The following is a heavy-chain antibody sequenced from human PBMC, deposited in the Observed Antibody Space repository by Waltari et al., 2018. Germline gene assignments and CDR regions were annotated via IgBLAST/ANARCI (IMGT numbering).Heavy chain of an antibody. Sequence: QVQLVQSGAEVKDPGASVKVSCKASGYTCSDYFINWVRQAPGQGLEWMGWINPNSGAKKYAQSFQCRVTRTRDTSINTVYMELSILRSDDTALYYCAAVIRPGRTLPWGYWGQGTLVTVSS. D-gene: IGHD7-27*01. V-gene: IGHV1-2*02. CDR3: AAVIRPGRTLPWGY. J-gene: IGHJ4*02. CDR1: GYTCSDYF. CDR2: INPNSGAK.